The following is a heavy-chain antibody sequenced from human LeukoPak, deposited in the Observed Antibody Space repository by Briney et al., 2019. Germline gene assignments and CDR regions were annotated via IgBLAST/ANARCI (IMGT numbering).Heavy chain of an antibody. J-gene: IGHJ4*02. CDR3: ARVPYGSGSYFDY. CDR1: GGTLSSYA. CDR2: IIPIFGTA. V-gene: IGHV1-69*13. Sequence: ASVKVSCKASGGTLSSYAISWVRQAPGQGLEWMGGIIPIFGTANYAQKFQGRVTITADESTSTAYMELSSLRSEDTAVYYCARVPYGSGSYFDYWGQGTLVTVSS. D-gene: IGHD3-10*01.